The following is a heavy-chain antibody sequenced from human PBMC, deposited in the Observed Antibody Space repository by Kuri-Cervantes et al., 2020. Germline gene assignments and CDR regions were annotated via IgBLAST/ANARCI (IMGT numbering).Heavy chain of an antibody. Sequence: GESLKISCKGSGYSFTSYWIGWVRQMPGKGLEWMGIIYPGDSDTRCSPSFQGQVTISADKSISTAYLQWSSLKASDTAMYYCAATRSYCGGDCYSGGAFDIWGQGTMVTVSS. CDR2: IYPGDSDT. CDR3: AATRSYCGGDCYSGGAFDI. D-gene: IGHD2-21*02. V-gene: IGHV5-51*01. J-gene: IGHJ3*02. CDR1: GYSFTSYW.